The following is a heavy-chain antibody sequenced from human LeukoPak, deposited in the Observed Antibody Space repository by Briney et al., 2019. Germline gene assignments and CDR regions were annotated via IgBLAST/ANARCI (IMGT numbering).Heavy chain of an antibody. CDR3: ARDSRYSSGWYVWFDP. D-gene: IGHD6-19*01. Sequence: ASVKVSCKASGYTFTSYGISWVRQAPGQGLEWMGGIIPIFGTANYAQKFQGSVTITADESTSTAYMELSSLRSEDTAVYYCARDSRYSSGWYVWFDPWGQGTLVTVSS. CDR2: IIPIFGTA. CDR1: GYTFTSYG. J-gene: IGHJ5*02. V-gene: IGHV1-69*13.